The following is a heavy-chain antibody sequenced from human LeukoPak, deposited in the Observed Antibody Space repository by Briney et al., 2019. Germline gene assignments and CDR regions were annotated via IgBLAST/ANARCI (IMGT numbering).Heavy chain of an antibody. CDR1: GFTFSSYS. D-gene: IGHD6-6*01. CDR3: ARSSDSSSLQYFQH. J-gene: IGHJ1*01. Sequence: GGSLRLSCAASGFTFSSYSMNWVRQAPGKGLEWVSSISSSSYIYYADSVKGRFTISRDNAKNSLYLQMNSLRAEDTAVYYCARSSDSSSLQYFQHWGQGTLVTVSS. V-gene: IGHV3-21*04. CDR2: ISSSSYI.